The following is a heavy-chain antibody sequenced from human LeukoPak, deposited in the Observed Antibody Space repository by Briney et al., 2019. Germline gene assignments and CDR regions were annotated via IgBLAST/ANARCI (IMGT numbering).Heavy chain of an antibody. CDR1: GYTFTSYY. Sequence: ASVKVSCKASGYTFTSYYMHCVRQAPGQGLEWMGIINPSGGSTSYAQKFQGRVTMTRDTSTSTVYMELSSLRSEDTAVYYCARDHAGGGVVTAPGNYWGQGTLVTVSS. CDR3: ARDHAGGGVVTAPGNY. D-gene: IGHD2-21*02. J-gene: IGHJ4*02. V-gene: IGHV1-46*01. CDR2: INPSGGST.